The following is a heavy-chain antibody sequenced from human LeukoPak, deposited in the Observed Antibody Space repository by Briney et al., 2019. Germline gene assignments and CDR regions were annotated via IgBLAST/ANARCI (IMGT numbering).Heavy chain of an antibody. Sequence: GGSLRLSCAASGFTFNNYATTGVRQAPGKGLVCVSTIGGSGGSTYYADSVKGRFTISRDNSKNTLYLQMSSLRAEDTAIYYCAKDSGTYYKGFDYWGQGTLVTVSS. J-gene: IGHJ4*02. D-gene: IGHD1-26*01. V-gene: IGHV3-23*01. CDR3: AKDSGTYYKGFDY. CDR1: GFTFNNYA. CDR2: IGGSGGST.